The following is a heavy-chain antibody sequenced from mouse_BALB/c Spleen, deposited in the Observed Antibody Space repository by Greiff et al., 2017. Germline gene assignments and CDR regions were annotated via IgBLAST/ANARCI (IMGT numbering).Heavy chain of an antibody. Sequence: EVMLVESGGGLVKPGGSLKLSCAASGFTFSSYAMSWVRQTPEKRLEWVATISSGGSYTYYPDSVKGRFTISRDNAKNTLYLQMSSLRSEDTAMYYCATNSGYYFDYWGQGTTLTVSS. J-gene: IGHJ2*01. CDR1: GFTFSSYA. CDR2: ISSGGSYT. CDR3: ATNSGYYFDY. V-gene: IGHV5-9-1*01.